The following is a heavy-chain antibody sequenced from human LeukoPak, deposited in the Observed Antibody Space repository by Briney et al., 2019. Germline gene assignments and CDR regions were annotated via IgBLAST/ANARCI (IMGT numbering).Heavy chain of an antibody. CDR2: INHSGST. Sequence: SETLSLTCAVYGRSFSGYYWSWIRQPPGKGLEWIGEINHSGSTNYNPSLESRVTISVDTSKNQFSLKLSSVTAADTAVYYCARGWDFRPARNGVWGKGDTVTVSS. V-gene: IGHV4-34*01. CDR3: ARGWDFRPARNGV. CDR1: GRSFSGYY. D-gene: IGHD1-26*01. J-gene: IGHJ6*01.